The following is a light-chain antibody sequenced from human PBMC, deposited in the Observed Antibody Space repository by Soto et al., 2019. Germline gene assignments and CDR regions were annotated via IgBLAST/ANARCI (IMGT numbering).Light chain of an antibody. CDR1: QGIRDA. CDR2: AAS. J-gene: IGKJ1*01. CDR3: LQHNSYTQT. Sequence: DIQMTQSPSSLSASVGDRVTITCRASQGIRDALGWYQQKPGKAPKRLIYAASSLQSGVPSRFSGSGTGTEFTRTITSLQPEDFATYYCLQHNSYTQTFGQGTKVEIK. V-gene: IGKV1-17*01.